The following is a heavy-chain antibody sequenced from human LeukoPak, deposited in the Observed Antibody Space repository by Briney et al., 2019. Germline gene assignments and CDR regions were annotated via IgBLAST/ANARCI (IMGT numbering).Heavy chain of an antibody. V-gene: IGHV4-31*03. CDR3: ARGYGVDAFGI. CDR1: GGSISSGVYY. Sequence: SQTLSLTCTVSGGSISSGVYYWSWIRQHPGKGLEWIGYIYYSGSTYYNPSLKSRVTISVDTSKNQFSLKLSSVTAADTAVYYCARGYGVDAFGIWGQGTMVTVSS. CDR2: IYYSGST. J-gene: IGHJ3*02. D-gene: IGHD5-18*01.